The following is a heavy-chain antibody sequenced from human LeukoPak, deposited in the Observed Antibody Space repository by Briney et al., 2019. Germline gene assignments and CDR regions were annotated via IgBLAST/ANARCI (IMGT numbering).Heavy chain of an antibody. J-gene: IGHJ4*02. D-gene: IGHD2-15*01. CDR1: GFALDIYS. CDR2: ISSSSGTT. CDR3: ARPLRGSGGLLHEY. V-gene: IGHV3-48*02. Sequence: PGGSLRLSCAASGFALDIYSMNWVRQAPGKGLEWVSYISSSSGTTYYADSVKGQFTISRDNAKNSLYLQMNSLRDEDTAVYYCARPLRGSGGLLHEYWGQGILVTVSS.